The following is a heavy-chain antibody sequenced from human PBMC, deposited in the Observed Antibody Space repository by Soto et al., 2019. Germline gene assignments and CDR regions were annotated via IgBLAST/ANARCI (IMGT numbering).Heavy chain of an antibody. J-gene: IGHJ4*02. CDR1: GYTFTSYY. V-gene: IGHV1-46*01. D-gene: IGHD4-17*01. CDR2: INPSGGST. Sequence: ASVKVSCKASGYTFTSYYMHWVRQAPGQGLEWMGIINPSGGSTSYAQKFQGRVTMTRDTSTSTVYMELSSVTAVDTAVYYCARNPFKGNDYGDYEEINWGQGTLVTVSS. CDR3: ARNPFKGNDYGDYEEIN.